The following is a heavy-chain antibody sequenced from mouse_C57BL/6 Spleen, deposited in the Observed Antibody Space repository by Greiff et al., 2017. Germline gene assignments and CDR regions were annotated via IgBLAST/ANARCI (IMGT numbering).Heavy chain of an antibody. V-gene: IGHV1-59*01. CDR1: GYTFTSYW. J-gene: IGHJ1*03. CDR3: ARDGGWLPGDG. Sequence: QVQLQQPGAELVRPGTSVKLSCKASGYTFTSYWMHWVKQRPGQGLEWIGVIDPSDSYTNYNQKFKGKATLTVETSSSTAYMQLSSLTTEDSAVYYCARDGGWLPGDGWGTGTTVTVSS. D-gene: IGHD2-3*01. CDR2: IDPSDSYT.